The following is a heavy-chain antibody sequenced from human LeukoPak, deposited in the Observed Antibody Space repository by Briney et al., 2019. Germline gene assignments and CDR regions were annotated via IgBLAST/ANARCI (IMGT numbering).Heavy chain of an antibody. CDR1: GYTFTSYG. CDR2: ISAYNGNT. Sequence: ASVKVSCKASGYTFTSYGISWVRQAPGQGLEWMGWISAYNGNTNYAQKLQGRVTMTTDTSTSTAYMELRSLRSDDTAVYYCARQRGIAAAGTVGWFDPWGQGTLVTVSS. D-gene: IGHD6-13*01. V-gene: IGHV1-18*01. CDR3: ARQRGIAAAGTVGWFDP. J-gene: IGHJ5*02.